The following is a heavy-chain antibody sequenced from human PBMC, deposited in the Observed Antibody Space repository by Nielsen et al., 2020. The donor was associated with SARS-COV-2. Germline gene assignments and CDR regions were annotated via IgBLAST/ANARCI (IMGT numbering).Heavy chain of an antibody. CDR1: GFTFSSYS. Sequence: GESLKIYCAASGFTFSSYSMNWVRQAPGKGLEWVSYISSSSSTIYYADSVKGRFTISRDNAKNSLYLQMNSLRDEDTAVYYCARDVYDSSGYSLDAFDIWGHGTMVTFSS. V-gene: IGHV3-48*02. CDR3: ARDVYDSSGYSLDAFDI. CDR2: ISSSSSTI. D-gene: IGHD3-22*01. J-gene: IGHJ3*02.